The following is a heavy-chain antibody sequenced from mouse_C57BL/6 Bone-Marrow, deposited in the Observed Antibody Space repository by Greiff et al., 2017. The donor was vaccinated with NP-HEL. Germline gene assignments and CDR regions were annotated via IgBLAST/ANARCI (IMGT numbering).Heavy chain of an antibody. CDR2: ISSGGDYI. V-gene: IGHV5-9-1*02. D-gene: IGHD1-1*01. CDR1: GFTFSSYA. Sequence: EVKLMESGEGLVKPGGSLKLSCAASGFTFSSYAMSWVRQTPEKRLEWVAYISSGGDYIYYADTVKGRFTISRDNARNTLYLQMSSLKSEDTAMYYCTRDRDSFYYYGSSHWYFDVWGTGTTVTVSS. J-gene: IGHJ1*03. CDR3: TRDRDSFYYYGSSHWYFDV.